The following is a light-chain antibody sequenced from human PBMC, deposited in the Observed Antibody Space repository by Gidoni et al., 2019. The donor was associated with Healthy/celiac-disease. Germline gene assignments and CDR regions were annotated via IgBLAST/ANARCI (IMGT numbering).Light chain of an antibody. CDR1: SSAAGGYNH. Sequence: QSALTQPASVSGSPGQSITISCTGTSSAAGGYNHVSWYQQHPGKAPNLKIYEVSNRPSGVSNRFSGSKSGNTASLTISGLQAEDEADYYCSSYTSSSNYVFGTGTKVTVL. V-gene: IGLV2-14*01. CDR2: EVS. J-gene: IGLJ1*01. CDR3: SSYTSSSNYV.